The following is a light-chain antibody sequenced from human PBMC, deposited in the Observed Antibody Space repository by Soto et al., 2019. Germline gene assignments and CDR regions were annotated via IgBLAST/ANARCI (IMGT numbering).Light chain of an antibody. J-gene: IGKJ1*01. CDR1: QSISIL. V-gene: IGKV1-5*01. CDR2: DAS. Sequence: DIQMTQSPSTLSASVGDRVTVTCRASQSISILLAWYQQKPGKAPNLVIYDASRLESGVPSRFSGSGSGTEFSLTISSLQADDFATYYCQQYSNYFRTFGQGTKVDIK. CDR3: QQYSNYFRT.